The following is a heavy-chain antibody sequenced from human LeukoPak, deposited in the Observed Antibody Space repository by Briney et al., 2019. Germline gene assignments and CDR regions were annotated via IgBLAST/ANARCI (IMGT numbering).Heavy chain of an antibody. V-gene: IGHV3-30*02. CDR2: IRYDGSNK. D-gene: IGHD3-10*01. Sequence: GGSLRLSCAASGFTFSGYGMHWVRQAPGKGLEWVAFIRYDGSNKYYADSVKGRFTISRDNSKNTLYLQMNSLRAEDTAVYYCAKDLITMVRGVLYYFDYWGQGTLVTVSS. J-gene: IGHJ4*02. CDR3: AKDLITMVRGVLYYFDY. CDR1: GFTFSGYG.